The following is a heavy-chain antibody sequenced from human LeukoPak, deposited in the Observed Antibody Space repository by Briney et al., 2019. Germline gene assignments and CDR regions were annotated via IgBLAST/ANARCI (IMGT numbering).Heavy chain of an antibody. J-gene: IGHJ4*02. V-gene: IGHV3-11*06. Sequence: GGSLRLSCAASGFTFSDYYMSWIRQAPGKGLEWVSYISSSSSYTNYTDSVKGRFTISRDNAKNSLYLQMNSLRAEDTAVYYCARALGLAYFDYWGQGTLVTVSS. CDR1: GFTFSDYY. CDR2: ISSSSSYT. CDR3: ARALGLAYFDY.